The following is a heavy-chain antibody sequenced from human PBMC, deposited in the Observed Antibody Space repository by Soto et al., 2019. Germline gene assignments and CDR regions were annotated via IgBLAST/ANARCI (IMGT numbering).Heavy chain of an antibody. CDR1: GITFINAW. CDR3: FTFSGEYENF. J-gene: IGHJ4*02. V-gene: IGHV3-15*01. D-gene: IGHD4-17*01. Sequence: EKQLVESGGGLVKPGESLRLSCAVSGITFINAWMSWVRQAPGKGLEWVARIKSKANGETTDYAAPVKGRFSISRDDSKTMLYLQMNNLKAEDTAVYYCFTFSGEYENFWGQGTLVTVCS. CDR2: IKSKANGETT.